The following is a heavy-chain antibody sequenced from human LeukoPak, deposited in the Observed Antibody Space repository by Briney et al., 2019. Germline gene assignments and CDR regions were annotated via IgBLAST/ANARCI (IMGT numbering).Heavy chain of an antibody. CDR3: ARAGYSYGLLSDY. D-gene: IGHD5-18*01. CDR2: ISSSSSYI. CDR1: GFTFSSYS. Sequence: GGSLRLSCAASGFTFSSYSMNWVRQAPGKGLEWVSSISSSSSYIYYADSVKGRFTISRDNAKNSLYLQMNSLRAEDAAVYYCARAGYSYGLLSDYWGQGTLVTVSS. V-gene: IGHV3-21*01. J-gene: IGHJ4*02.